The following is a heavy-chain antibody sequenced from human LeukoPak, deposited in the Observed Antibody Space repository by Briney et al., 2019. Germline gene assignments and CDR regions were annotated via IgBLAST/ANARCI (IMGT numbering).Heavy chain of an antibody. D-gene: IGHD2-15*01. Sequence: PSQTLSLTCTVSGGSISSGSYYWSWIRQPPGKGLEWIGYIHYSGSTYYNPSLKSRVTISVDTSKNQFSLKLSSVTAADTAVYYCARVGLLVNCSGGSCLYYCYGMDVWGQGTTVTVSS. J-gene: IGHJ6*02. V-gene: IGHV4-30-4*01. CDR1: GGSISSGSYY. CDR3: ARVGLLVNCSGGSCLYYCYGMDV. CDR2: IHYSGST.